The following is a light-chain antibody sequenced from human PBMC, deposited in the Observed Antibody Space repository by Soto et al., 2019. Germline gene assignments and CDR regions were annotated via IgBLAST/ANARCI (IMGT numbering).Light chain of an antibody. J-gene: IGKJ1*01. CDR3: QQSRQWPWT. Sequence: EIVLTQSPATLSLSPGEKATLSCRASPSVSSYLAWYQQKPGQAPRLLIYDASIRATGIPARFSGTGSETDFNLTITSLEPEDFEVYYCQQSRQWPWTFGQGTKVEIK. V-gene: IGKV3-11*01. CDR1: PSVSSY. CDR2: DAS.